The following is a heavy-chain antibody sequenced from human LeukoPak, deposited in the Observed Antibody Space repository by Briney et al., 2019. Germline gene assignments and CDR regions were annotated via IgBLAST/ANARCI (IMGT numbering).Heavy chain of an antibody. CDR1: GGSISSFH. CDR2: IFYSGST. CDR3: ARGARGAGYNFDY. V-gene: IGHV4-59*01. D-gene: IGHD5-24*01. J-gene: IGHJ4*02. Sequence: SETLSLTCTVSGGSISSFHWSWIRQPPGKGLEWIGCIFYSGSTNYNPSLKSRVTISVDTSKNQLSLKVTSVTAADTAVYYCARGARGAGYNFDYWGQGTLVTVSS.